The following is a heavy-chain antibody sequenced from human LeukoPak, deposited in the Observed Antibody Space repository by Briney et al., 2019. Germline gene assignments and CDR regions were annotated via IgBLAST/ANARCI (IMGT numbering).Heavy chain of an antibody. J-gene: IGHJ4*02. CDR3: AGDSYYYDSSPH. CDR1: GFTFSSYG. Sequence: GGSLRLSCAASGFTFSSYGMHWVRQAPGKGLEWVAVIWYDGSNKYYADSVKGRFTISRDNSKNTLYLQMNSLRAEDTAVYYCAGDSYYYDSSPHWGQGTLVTVSS. CDR2: IWYDGSNK. V-gene: IGHV3-33*01. D-gene: IGHD3-22*01.